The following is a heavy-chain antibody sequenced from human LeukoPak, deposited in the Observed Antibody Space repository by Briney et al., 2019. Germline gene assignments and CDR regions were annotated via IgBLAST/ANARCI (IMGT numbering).Heavy chain of an antibody. Sequence: GRSLRLSCTASRCTFSSYALHWVRQAPGEGLQWVAVISFDGNTKFYGDSVKGRFTISRDNSKNTLYLQMNSLRAEDTALYYCAKDLVENYYGSGVTLDYWGQGTLVTVSS. J-gene: IGHJ4*02. CDR2: ISFDGNTK. CDR3: AKDLVENYYGSGVTLDY. CDR1: RCTFSSYA. V-gene: IGHV3-30*18. D-gene: IGHD3-10*01.